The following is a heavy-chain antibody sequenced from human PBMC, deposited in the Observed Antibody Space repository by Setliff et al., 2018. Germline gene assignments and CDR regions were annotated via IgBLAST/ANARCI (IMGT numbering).Heavy chain of an antibody. Sequence: GGSLRLSCEASGFIFSSLWMSWVRQAPGRGLEWVANINQEGSGRYYVDSVKGRFTISRDNSKNTLYLQMNSLRSEDTAVYFCARGPLGDYLDFYYYMDVWGKGTTVTVSS. V-gene: IGHV3-7*01. CDR1: GFIFSSLW. J-gene: IGHJ6*03. CDR2: INQEGSGR. D-gene: IGHD4-17*01. CDR3: ARGPLGDYLDFYYYMDV.